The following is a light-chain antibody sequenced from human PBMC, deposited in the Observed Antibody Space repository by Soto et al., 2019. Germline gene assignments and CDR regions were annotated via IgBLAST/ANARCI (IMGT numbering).Light chain of an antibody. V-gene: IGKV3-20*01. Sequence: EIVLTQSPGTLSLSPGERATLSCRASLSVSSSYLAWYQQKPGQAPRLLIYGASSRATGIPDRFSGSVSGTDFTLTISRLEPEDFAVYYCQQYGSSPTTFGQGAKVEIK. CDR2: GAS. CDR3: QQYGSSPTT. J-gene: IGKJ1*01. CDR1: LSVSSSY.